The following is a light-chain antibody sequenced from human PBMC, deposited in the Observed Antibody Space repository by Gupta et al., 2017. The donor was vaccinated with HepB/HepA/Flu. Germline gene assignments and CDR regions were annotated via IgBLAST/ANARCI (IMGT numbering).Light chain of an antibody. CDR3: QQSDSTPRS. V-gene: IGKV1-39*01. CDR2: AAS. Sequence: DIQMTQSPSSLSASVGDRVTITCRASQSISSYLNWYQRKPGKAPKLLIYAASSLQSGVPSRFSGSGSGTDFTLTISSLQPEDFATYYCQQSDSTPRSFGPGTKLEIK. J-gene: IGKJ2*04. CDR1: QSISSY.